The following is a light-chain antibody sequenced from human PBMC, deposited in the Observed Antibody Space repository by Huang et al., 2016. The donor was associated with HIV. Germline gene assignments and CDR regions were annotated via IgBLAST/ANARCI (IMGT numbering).Light chain of an antibody. CDR3: QQYDNWPPNT. Sequence: EIVLTQSPATLSVSPGERATLSCRASQSISSNLAWYQHKAGQGPRLLIYGASTRATGIPDRFSGSGSGTDFTLTINSLQSEDFAVYYCQQYDNWPPNTFGQGTKLEIK. V-gene: IGKV3-15*01. CDR2: GAS. CDR1: QSISSN. J-gene: IGKJ2*01.